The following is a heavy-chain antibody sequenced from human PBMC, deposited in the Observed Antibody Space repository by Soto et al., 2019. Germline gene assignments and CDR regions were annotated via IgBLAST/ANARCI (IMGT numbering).Heavy chain of an antibody. CDR1: GFTFSNYG. Sequence: QVQLVESGGGVVQPGRSLRLSCAASGFTFSNYGMHWVREAPGKGLEWVAVIWYDGSNKYYADSVKGRFTISRDNSKNTLYLQMNSLRAGDTAVYYCARDGLGYSSTWSPHYWGQGTLVTVSS. J-gene: IGHJ4*02. CDR3: ARDGLGYSSTWSPHY. CDR2: IWYDGSNK. D-gene: IGHD6-13*01. V-gene: IGHV3-33*01.